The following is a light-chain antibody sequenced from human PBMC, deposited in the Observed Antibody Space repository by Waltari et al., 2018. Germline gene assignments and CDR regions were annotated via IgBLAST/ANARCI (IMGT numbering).Light chain of an antibody. CDR3: GSYASTTSYV. Sequence: QSALTQPASVSGSPGQSITISCTGTSSDVGGYNFVSWYQQHPGKAPKLIIYDVTERPSGVSNRFSGSKSGNTASLTISGLQPEDEADYYCGSYASTTSYVFGAETKLTVL. CDR2: DVT. J-gene: IGLJ1*01. V-gene: IGLV2-14*01. CDR1: SSDVGGYNF.